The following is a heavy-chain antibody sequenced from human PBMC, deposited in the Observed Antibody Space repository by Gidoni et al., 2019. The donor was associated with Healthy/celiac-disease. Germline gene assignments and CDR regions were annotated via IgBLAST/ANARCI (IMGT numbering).Heavy chain of an antibody. J-gene: IGHJ4*02. D-gene: IGHD6-19*01. V-gene: IGHV3-23*01. CDR2: MSGSGGST. CDR3: AKPIAVAGTNFDY. CDR1: GFTFSSYA. Sequence: EVQLLESGGGLVQPGGSLRLSCAASGFTFSSYAMSWVRQAPGKGLEWVSAMSGSGGSTYYADSVKGRFTISRDNSKNTLYLQMNSLRAEDTAVYYCAKPIAVAGTNFDYWGQGTLVTVSS.